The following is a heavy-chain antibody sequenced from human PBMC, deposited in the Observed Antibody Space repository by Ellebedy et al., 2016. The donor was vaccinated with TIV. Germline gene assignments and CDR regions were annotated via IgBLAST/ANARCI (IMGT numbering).Heavy chain of an antibody. V-gene: IGHV1-69*13. CDR1: GGTFSSYA. CDR3: ARDVVRGVMYWFDP. Sequence: AASVKVSCKASGGTFSSYAISWVRQAAGQGLEWMGGIIPIFGTANYAQKFQGRVTITADESTSTAYMELSSLRSEDTAVYYCARDVVRGVMYWFDPWGQGTLVTVSS. D-gene: IGHD3-10*01. CDR2: IIPIFGTA. J-gene: IGHJ5*02.